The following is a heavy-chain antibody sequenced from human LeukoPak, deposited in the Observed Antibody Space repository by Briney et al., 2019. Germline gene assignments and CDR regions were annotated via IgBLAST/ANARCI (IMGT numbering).Heavy chain of an antibody. CDR1: GYTFTSYG. CDR2: ISAYNGNT. Sequence: ASVKISCKASGYTFTSYGISWVRQAPGQGLEWMGWISAYNGNTNYAQKLQGRVTMTTDTSTSTAYMELRSLRSDDTAVYYCARTFGYYYDSSGYYYFDYWGQGTLVTVSS. D-gene: IGHD3-22*01. V-gene: IGHV1-18*01. J-gene: IGHJ4*02. CDR3: ARTFGYYYDSSGYYYFDY.